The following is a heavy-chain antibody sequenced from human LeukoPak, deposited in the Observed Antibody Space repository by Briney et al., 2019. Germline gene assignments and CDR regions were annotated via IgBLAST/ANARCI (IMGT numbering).Heavy chain of an antibody. Sequence: GGSLRLSCAASGFTFSSYSMNWVRQAPGKGLEWVSSISSSSYIYYADSVKGRFTISRDNAKNSLYLQMNSLRAEDTAVYYCASDGFYDILTGYWGQGTLVTVSS. CDR1: GFTFSSYS. CDR2: ISSSSYI. V-gene: IGHV3-21*01. CDR3: ASDGFYDILTGY. J-gene: IGHJ4*02. D-gene: IGHD3-9*01.